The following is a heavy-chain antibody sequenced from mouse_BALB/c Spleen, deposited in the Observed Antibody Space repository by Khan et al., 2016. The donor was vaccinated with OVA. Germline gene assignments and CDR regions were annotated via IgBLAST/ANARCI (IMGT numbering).Heavy chain of an antibody. Sequence: EVELVESGGDLVKPGGSLKLSCAASGFTFSTYGMSWVRQTPDKRLEWVATVSTGGGYTYYPDSVKGRFTISRDYAKNNLYLPRNDLKSKNTAMFYCTRLAYYYYSEGFAYWGQGTLVTVSA. D-gene: IGHD1-1*01. CDR1: GFTFSTYG. J-gene: IGHJ3*01. CDR3: TRLAYYYYSEGFAY. V-gene: IGHV5-6*01. CDR2: VSTGGGYT.